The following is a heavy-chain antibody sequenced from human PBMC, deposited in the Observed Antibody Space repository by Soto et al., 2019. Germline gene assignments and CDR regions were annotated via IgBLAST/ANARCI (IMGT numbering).Heavy chain of an antibody. D-gene: IGHD3-10*01. Sequence: VQLVESGGGLVQPGGSLRLSCAASGFTFSSYSMNWVRQAPGKGLEWVSYISSSSSTIYYADSVKGRFTISRDNAKNSLYLQMNSLRAEDTAVYYCARDSRIEGVNQEACGMDVWGQGTTVTVSS. V-gene: IGHV3-48*01. CDR1: GFTFSSYS. CDR3: ARDSRIEGVNQEACGMDV. J-gene: IGHJ6*02. CDR2: ISSSSSTI.